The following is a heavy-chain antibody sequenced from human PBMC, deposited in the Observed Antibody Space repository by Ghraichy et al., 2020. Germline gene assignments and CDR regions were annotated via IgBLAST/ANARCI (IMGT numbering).Heavy chain of an antibody. D-gene: IGHD4-23*01. J-gene: IGHJ1*01. Sequence: GESLNISCKGSGYSFTSYWIGWVRQMPGKGREWMVIIYPGDSNTRYSPSFQGQVTISADKSISTAYLQWSSLKASDTAMYYCARRYGGNSGYFPHWGQGTLVTVAS. CDR2: IYPGDSNT. CDR1: GYSFTSYW. V-gene: IGHV5-51*01. CDR3: ARRYGGNSGYFPH.